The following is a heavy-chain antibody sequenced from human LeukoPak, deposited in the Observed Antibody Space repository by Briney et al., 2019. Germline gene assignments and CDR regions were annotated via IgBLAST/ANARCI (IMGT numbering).Heavy chain of an antibody. CDR2: INNYTGNP. D-gene: IGHD3-3*01. J-gene: IGHJ4*02. CDR3: ARTRYDFWSGYEYYFDY. Sequence: ASVKVSCKASGYTFTSYGISWVRQAPGQGLEWMGWINNYTGNPTYAQGFTGRFVFSLDTSVSTAYLQIRSLKAEDTAVYYCARTRYDFWSGYEYYFDYWGQGTLVTVSS. V-gene: IGHV7-4-1*01. CDR1: GYTFTSYG.